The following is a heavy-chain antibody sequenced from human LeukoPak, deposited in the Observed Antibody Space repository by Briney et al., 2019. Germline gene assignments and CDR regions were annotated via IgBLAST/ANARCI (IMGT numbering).Heavy chain of an antibody. CDR1: RFTFSSYA. CDR2: ISGSGGST. CDR3: AKGDTQWLVRYFDL. D-gene: IGHD6-19*01. Sequence: PGGSLRLSCAASRFTFSSYAMSWVRQAPGKGLEWVSAISGSGGSTYYADSVKGRFTISRDNSKNTLYLQMNSLRAEDTAVYYCAKGDTQWLVRYFDLWGRGTLVTVSS. J-gene: IGHJ2*01. V-gene: IGHV3-23*01.